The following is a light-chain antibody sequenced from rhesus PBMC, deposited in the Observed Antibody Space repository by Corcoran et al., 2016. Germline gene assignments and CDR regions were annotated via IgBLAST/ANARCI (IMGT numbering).Light chain of an antibody. J-gene: IGKJ4*01. Sequence: DIQLTQSPSSLSASVGDRVTITCRASQGISSYLAWYQQKSGKAPKLLIYDASNLQSGVPSRYSGSGSGTEVTLNISSLQPEDFATYYCQQRNSYPLTFGGGTRVEIK. CDR3: QQRNSYPLT. CDR2: DAS. CDR1: QGISSY. V-gene: IGKV1-38*01.